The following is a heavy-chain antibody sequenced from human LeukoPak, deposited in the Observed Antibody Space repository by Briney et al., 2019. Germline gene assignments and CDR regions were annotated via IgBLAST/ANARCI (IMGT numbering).Heavy chain of an antibody. V-gene: IGHV4-39*01. CDR1: GGSISSTSSY. CDR3: ARRHCSGVSCYTPPFDF. CDR2: IYYSGNT. J-gene: IGHJ4*02. D-gene: IGHD2-15*01. Sequence: SETLSLTCTVSGGSISSTSSYWGXIRQSXXEGLXWIGNIYYSGNTYSNPSLKSRVTISVDTSKNQFSLKMNSVTAADTAVYYCARRHCSGVSCYTPPFDFWGQGTLVTVSS.